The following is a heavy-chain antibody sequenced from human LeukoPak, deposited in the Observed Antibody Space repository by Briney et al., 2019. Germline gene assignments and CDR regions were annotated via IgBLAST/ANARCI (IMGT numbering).Heavy chain of an antibody. J-gene: IGHJ3*02. V-gene: IGHV3-7*01. CDR3: ASDDAFDI. Sequence: GGSLRLSCAASGFTFSSYSMTWVRQAPGKGLEWVANINQDGSEKYYVDSVKGRFTISRDNAKNSLYLQMNSLRAEDTAVYYCASDDAFDIWGQGTMVTVSS. CDR1: GFTFSSYS. CDR2: INQDGSEK.